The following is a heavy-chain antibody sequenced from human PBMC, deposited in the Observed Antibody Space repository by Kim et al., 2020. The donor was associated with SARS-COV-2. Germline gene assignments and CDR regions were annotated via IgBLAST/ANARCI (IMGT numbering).Heavy chain of an antibody. D-gene: IGHD3-10*01. J-gene: IGHJ4*02. Sequence: ADSVKGRFTISRDNSKNTLYLQMNSLRAEDTAVYYCAKEALYGSGSYLDYWGQGTLVTVSS. CDR3: AKEALYGSGSYLDY. V-gene: IGHV3-33*06.